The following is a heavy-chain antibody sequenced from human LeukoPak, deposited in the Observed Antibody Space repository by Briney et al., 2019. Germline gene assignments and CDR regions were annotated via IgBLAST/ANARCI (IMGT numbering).Heavy chain of an antibody. J-gene: IGHJ4*02. CDR3: AREEDYDSSGYYQDY. Sequence: GGSLRLSCAASGFTFSSYWMSWVRQAPGKGLEWVANIKQDGSEKYYVDSVKGRFTISRDNAKNSLYLQMNSLRAEDTAVYYCAREEDYDSSGYYQDYWGQGTLVTVSS. D-gene: IGHD3-22*01. CDR1: GFTFSSYW. V-gene: IGHV3-7*01. CDR2: IKQDGSEK.